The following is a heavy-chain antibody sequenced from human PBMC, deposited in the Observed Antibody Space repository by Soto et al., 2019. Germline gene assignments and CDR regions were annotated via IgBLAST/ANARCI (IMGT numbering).Heavy chain of an antibody. CDR3: ARHVHDSSVYYPYYFDY. V-gene: IGHV4-59*08. CDR2: IYYSGST. D-gene: IGHD3-22*01. Sequence: SETLSLICTVSGGSISSYYWSWIRQPPGKGLEWIGYIYYSGSTNYNPSLKSRVTISVDTSKNQFSLKLSSVTAADTAVYYCARHVHDSSVYYPYYFDYWGQGTLVTVSS. CDR1: GGSISSYY. J-gene: IGHJ4*02.